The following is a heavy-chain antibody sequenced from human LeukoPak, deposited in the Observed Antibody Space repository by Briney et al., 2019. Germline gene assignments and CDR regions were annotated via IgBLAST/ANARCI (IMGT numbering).Heavy chain of an antibody. J-gene: IGHJ3*02. CDR1: GFTFSSYG. V-gene: IGHV3-30*18. CDR2: ISYDGSNK. D-gene: IGHD2-15*01. Sequence: GGSLRLSCAASGFTFSSYGMHWVRQAPGKGLEWVAVISYDGSNKYYADSVKGRFTISRDNSKNTLYLQMNSLRAEDTAVYYCAEEWADQGGAFDIWGQGTMVTVSS. CDR3: AEEWADQGGAFDI.